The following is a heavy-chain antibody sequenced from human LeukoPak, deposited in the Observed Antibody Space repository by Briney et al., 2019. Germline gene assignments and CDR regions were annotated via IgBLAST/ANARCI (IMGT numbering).Heavy chain of an antibody. CDR2: IRSKAYGGTT. J-gene: IGHJ6*02. CDR1: GFTFGDYA. CDR3: TREREWELRHDYYYYGMDV. D-gene: IGHD1-26*01. Sequence: RSLRLSCTASGFTFGDYAMSWVRQAPGKGLEWVGFIRSKAYGGTTEYAASVKGRFTISGDDSKSIAYLQMNSLKTEDTAVYYCTREREWELRHDYYYYGMDVWGQGTTVTVSS. V-gene: IGHV3-49*04.